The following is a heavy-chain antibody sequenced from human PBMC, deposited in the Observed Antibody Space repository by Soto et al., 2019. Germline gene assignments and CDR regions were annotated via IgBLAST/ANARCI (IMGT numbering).Heavy chain of an antibody. Sequence: GESLKISCKGSGYSFASYWIGWVRQMPGKGLEWMGIIYPGDSDTRYSPSFQGQVTISADKSITTAYLQWSSLKASDTAMYYCAKSVGGVCGADCQVLDNWGQGTLVTVSS. J-gene: IGHJ4*02. CDR2: IYPGDSDT. D-gene: IGHD2-21*02. V-gene: IGHV5-51*01. CDR3: AKSVGGVCGADCQVLDN. CDR1: GYSFASYW.